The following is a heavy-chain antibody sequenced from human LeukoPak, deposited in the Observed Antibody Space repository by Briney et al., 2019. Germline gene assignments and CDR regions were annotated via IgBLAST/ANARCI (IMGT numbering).Heavy chain of an antibody. J-gene: IGHJ4*02. CDR3: ARDFEPFWDPGYFDY. CDR1: GGSISSYY. D-gene: IGHD3-3*01. CDR2: IYYSGST. V-gene: IGHV4-59*01. Sequence: PSETLSLTCTVSGGSISSYYWSWIRQPPGKELEWIGYIYYSGSTNYNPSLKSRVTISVDTSKNQFSLKLSSVTAADTAVYYCARDFEPFWDPGYFDYWGQGTLVTVSS.